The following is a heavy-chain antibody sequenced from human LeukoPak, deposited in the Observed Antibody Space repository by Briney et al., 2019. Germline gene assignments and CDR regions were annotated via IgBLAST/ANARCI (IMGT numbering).Heavy chain of an antibody. Sequence: AASVTVSCKASGGTFSSYAISWVRQAPGQGLEWMGRIIPILGIANYAQKFQGRVTITAAKSTSTAYMELSSLRSEDTAVYYCAGICGGDCYFDYWGQGTLVTVSS. CDR2: IIPILGIA. V-gene: IGHV1-69*04. J-gene: IGHJ4*02. CDR3: AGICGGDCYFDY. CDR1: GGTFSSYA. D-gene: IGHD2-21*02.